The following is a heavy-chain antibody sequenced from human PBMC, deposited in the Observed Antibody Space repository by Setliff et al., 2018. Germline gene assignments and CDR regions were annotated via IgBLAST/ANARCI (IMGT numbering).Heavy chain of an antibody. D-gene: IGHD1-26*01. CDR3: ASRRTGPGGWFDY. CDR2: IYYTGTA. CDR1: GDSISSTSYK. Sequence: SETLSLTCTVSGDSISSTSYKWGWVRQPPGKGLEWIGSIYYTGTAYYNPSRKSRVTISVDTSKNQFSLKLTSVTAADTAIYYCASRRTGPGGWFDYWGQGTLVTVSS. J-gene: IGHJ5*01. V-gene: IGHV4-39*01.